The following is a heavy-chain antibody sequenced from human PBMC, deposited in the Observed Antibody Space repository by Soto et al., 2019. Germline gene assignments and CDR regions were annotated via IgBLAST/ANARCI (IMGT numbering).Heavy chain of an antibody. CDR2: IYHSWPT. D-gene: IGHD1-1*01. CDR1: GGSFSPYY. Sequence: QVQLQESGPGLVKPSETLFLTCTVSGGSFSPYYWSWIRQPPGKGLEWIGYIYHSWPTNYNPSLKSRLTISVDTSKNPLSLKLTSMPAADTAVYYCARGGRYRYGLDVWGQGTTVTVSS. CDR3: ARGGRYRYGLDV. J-gene: IGHJ6*02. V-gene: IGHV4-59*01.